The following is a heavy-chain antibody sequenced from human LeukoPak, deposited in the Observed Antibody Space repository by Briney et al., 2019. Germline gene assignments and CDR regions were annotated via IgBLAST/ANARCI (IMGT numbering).Heavy chain of an antibody. V-gene: IGHV1-18*04. CDR1: GYTFTSYD. D-gene: IGHD2-2*01. CDR2: ISAYNGNT. Sequence: ASVKVSCKASGYTFTSYDISWVRQAPGQGLEWMGWISAYNGNTNYAQKLQGRVTMTTDTSTSTAYMELRSLRSDDTAVYYCARDSLVVPFYCQDYWGQGTLVTVSS. CDR3: ARDSLVVPFYCQDY. J-gene: IGHJ4*02.